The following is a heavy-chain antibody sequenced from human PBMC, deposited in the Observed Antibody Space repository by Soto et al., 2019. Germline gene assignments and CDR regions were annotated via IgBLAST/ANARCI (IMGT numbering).Heavy chain of an antibody. J-gene: IGHJ6*03. Sequence: ASVKVSCKASGYTFTSYGISWVRQAPGQGLEWMGWISAYNGNTNYAQKLQGRVTMTTDTSTSTAYMELRSLRSDDTAVYYCARVELWEGYYYMDVWGKGTTVTVSS. V-gene: IGHV1-18*01. CDR3: ARVELWEGYYYMDV. CDR2: ISAYNGNT. D-gene: IGHD1-26*01. CDR1: GYTFTSYG.